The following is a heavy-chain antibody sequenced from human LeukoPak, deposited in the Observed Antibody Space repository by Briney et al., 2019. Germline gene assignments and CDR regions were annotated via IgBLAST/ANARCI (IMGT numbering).Heavy chain of an antibody. CDR1: GGSVSSGSYY. J-gene: IGHJ4*02. Sequence: SETLSLTCTVSGGSVSSGSYYWSWIRQPPGKGLEWIGYIFYNGSTNYNPSLKSRVTISVDTSKNHFSLRLSSVTAADTAVYYCARALGICSGGSCDGGLDYWGQGTLVTVSS. CDR3: ARALGICSGGSCDGGLDY. CDR2: IFYNGST. D-gene: IGHD2-15*01. V-gene: IGHV4-61*03.